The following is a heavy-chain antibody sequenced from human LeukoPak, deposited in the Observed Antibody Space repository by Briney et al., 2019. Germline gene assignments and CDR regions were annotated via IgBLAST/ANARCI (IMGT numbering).Heavy chain of an antibody. J-gene: IGHJ4*02. CDR3: ARGALYYYDSSGYYNY. Sequence: GGSLRLSCATSGITFSNYGMHWVRQAPGKGLEWVAFVRHDGTTKYYGDSVKGRSTISRDNAKNSLYLQMNSLRAEDTAVYYCARGALYYYDSSGYYNYWGQGTLVTVSS. CDR2: VRHDGTTK. V-gene: IGHV3-30*02. D-gene: IGHD3-22*01. CDR1: GITFSNYG.